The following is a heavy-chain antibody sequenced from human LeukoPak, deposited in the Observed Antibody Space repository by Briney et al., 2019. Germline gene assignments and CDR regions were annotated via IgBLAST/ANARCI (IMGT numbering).Heavy chain of an antibody. Sequence: GGSLRLSCAASGFSFTAYAMSWFRQAPGKGLEWGANIHDDGIVKNYVDSVKGRFTISRDDARNAVSLQLTRLRADDTALYYCARGRGWVDHWGQGTLVTVSS. CDR3: ARGRGWVDH. D-gene: IGHD3-16*01. J-gene: IGHJ4*02. CDR1: GFSFTAYA. V-gene: IGHV3-7*01. CDR2: IHDDGIVK.